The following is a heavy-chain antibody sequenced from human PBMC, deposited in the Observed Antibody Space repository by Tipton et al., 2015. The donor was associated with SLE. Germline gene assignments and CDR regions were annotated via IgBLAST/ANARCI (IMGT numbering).Heavy chain of an antibody. D-gene: IGHD3-22*01. CDR1: GGSLSTTTYK. CDR2: IYFSGST. J-gene: IGHJ4*02. V-gene: IGHV4-31*03. CDR3: ARGGKYYDTGRFFDY. Sequence: TLSLTCSVSGGSLSTTTYKWGWIRQHPGKGLEWIGYIYFSGSTYYNPSLKSRVIISIDTSKNQFSLKLSSVTAADTAVYYCARGGKYYDTGRFFDYWGQGTLVTVSS.